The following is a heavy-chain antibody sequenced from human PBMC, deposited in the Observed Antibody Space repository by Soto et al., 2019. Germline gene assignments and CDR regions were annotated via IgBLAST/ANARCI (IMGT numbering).Heavy chain of an antibody. CDR2: INSDGSST. D-gene: IGHD3-10*01. V-gene: IGHV3-74*01. CDR1: GFTFSSYW. J-gene: IGHJ1*01. Sequence: SLRLSCAASGFTFSSYWMHWVRQAPGKGLVWVSRINSDGSSTSYADSVKGRFTISRDNAKNTLYLQMNSLRAEDTAVYYCAKGELLWFGELSVLHAEYFQHWGQGTLVTVSS. CDR3: AKGELLWFGELSVLHAEYFQH.